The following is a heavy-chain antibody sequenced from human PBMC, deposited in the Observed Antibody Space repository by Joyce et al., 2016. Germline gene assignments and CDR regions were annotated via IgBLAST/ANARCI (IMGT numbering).Heavy chain of an antibody. Sequence: QVQMVQSGAEVKRPGASVKVSCKSSGDTFNVYAFSWVRQAPGQGLEWRGGIIPRFAAPTYSQQFQGRVTITADESTSTVDMELSSLRSDDTAVYFCARDTAGIVRVAYHWGQGSLITVSS. CDR2: IIPRFAAP. CDR1: GDTFNVYA. J-gene: IGHJ5*02. CDR3: ARDTAGIVRVAYH. D-gene: IGHD2-21*01. V-gene: IGHV1-69*12.